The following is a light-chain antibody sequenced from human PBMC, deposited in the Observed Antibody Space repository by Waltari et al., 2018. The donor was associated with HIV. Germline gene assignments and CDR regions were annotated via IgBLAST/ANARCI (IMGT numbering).Light chain of an antibody. J-gene: IGKJ5*01. CDR3: QQRAISPGT. V-gene: IGKV3-11*01. CDR1: QSIATY. CDR2: HAS. Sequence: EIVLTQSPATLPLSPGERATLSCRASQSIATYLAWYQHKPGQPPRLLMSHASTRATGIPARFSGSGSGTDFTLTISSLEPEDFAIYYCQQRAISPGTFGHGTRLDIK.